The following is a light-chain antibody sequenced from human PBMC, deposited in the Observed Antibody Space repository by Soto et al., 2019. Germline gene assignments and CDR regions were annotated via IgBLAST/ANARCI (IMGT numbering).Light chain of an antibody. V-gene: IGKV1-27*01. CDR2: AAS. J-gene: IGKJ2*01. CDR3: HKYNSAPHT. Sequence: DIQMTQSPSSLSASVGDRVTITCRASQGISNYLAWYQQKPGKVPKLLIYAASTLQSGVPSRFSGSGSGTDFTITISSLQPEDVATYYCHKYNSAPHTFGQGTKLEIK. CDR1: QGISNY.